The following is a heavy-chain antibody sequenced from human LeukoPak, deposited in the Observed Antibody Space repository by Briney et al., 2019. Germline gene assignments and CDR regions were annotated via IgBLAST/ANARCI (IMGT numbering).Heavy chain of an antibody. CDR3: ARDEYYYDSSGYPDY. Sequence: APVKVSCKASGYTFTGYYMHWVRQAPGQGLEWMGWINPNSGGTNYAQKFQGRVTMTRDTSISTAYMELSRLRSDDTAVYYCARDEYYYDSSGYPDYWGQGTLVTVSS. CDR2: INPNSGGT. CDR1: GYTFTGYY. V-gene: IGHV1-2*02. J-gene: IGHJ4*02. D-gene: IGHD3-22*01.